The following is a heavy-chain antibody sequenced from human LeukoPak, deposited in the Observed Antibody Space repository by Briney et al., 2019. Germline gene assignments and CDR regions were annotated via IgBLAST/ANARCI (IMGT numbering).Heavy chain of an antibody. CDR2: IYNSGST. Sequence: SETLSLTCAVSGYSISSGYYWGWIRQPPGKGLEWIGSIYNSGSTYYNPSLKSRVTISVDTSKNQFSLKLSSVTAADTAVYYCARDDSDYGDYARFDPWGQGTLVTVSS. V-gene: IGHV4-38-2*02. J-gene: IGHJ5*02. CDR3: ARDDSDYGDYARFDP. CDR1: GYSISSGYY. D-gene: IGHD4-17*01.